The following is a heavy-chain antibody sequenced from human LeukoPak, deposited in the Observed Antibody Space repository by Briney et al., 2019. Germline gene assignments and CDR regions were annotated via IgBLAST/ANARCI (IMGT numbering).Heavy chain of an antibody. Sequence: SETLSLTCTVSGYSISSGYYWGWIRQPPGEGLEWIGSMYHSGSTYYNPSLKSRVTISVDTSKNQFSLNLSSVTAADTAVYYCARQDYDILTGKRNWFDPWGQGTLVTVSS. CDR3: ARQDYDILTGKRNWFDP. CDR2: MYHSGST. V-gene: IGHV4-38-2*02. J-gene: IGHJ5*02. D-gene: IGHD3-9*01. CDR1: GYSISSGYY.